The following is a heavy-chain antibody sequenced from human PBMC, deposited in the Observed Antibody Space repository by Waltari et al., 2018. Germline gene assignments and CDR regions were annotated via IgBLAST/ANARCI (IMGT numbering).Heavy chain of an antibody. CDR3: AKDRYYDILTGYYKTGFSGYYYYGMDV. D-gene: IGHD3-9*01. CDR1: GFTFSSYG. V-gene: IGHV3-30*18. CDR2: ISYDGSNK. Sequence: QVQLVESGGGVVQPGRSLRLSCAASGFTFSSYGMHWVRHAPGQGLGGRAVISYDGSNKYYADSVKGRFTISRDNSKNTLYLQMNSLRAEDTAVYYCAKDRYYDILTGYYKTGFSGYYYYGMDVWGQGTTVTVSS. J-gene: IGHJ6*02.